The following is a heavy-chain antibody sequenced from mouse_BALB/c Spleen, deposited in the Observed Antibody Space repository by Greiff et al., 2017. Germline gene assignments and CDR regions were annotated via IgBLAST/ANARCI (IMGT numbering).Heavy chain of an antibody. Sequence: EVQLQQSGPSLVKPSQTLSLTCSVTGDSITSGYWNWIRKFPGNKLEYMGYISYSGSTYYNPSLKSRISITRDTSKNQYYLQLNSVTTEDTATYYCARLEGGDYDGPWFAYWGQGTLVTVSA. CDR2: ISYSGST. CDR1: GDSITSGY. D-gene: IGHD2-4*01. V-gene: IGHV3-8*02. CDR3: ARLEGGDYDGPWFAY. J-gene: IGHJ3*01.